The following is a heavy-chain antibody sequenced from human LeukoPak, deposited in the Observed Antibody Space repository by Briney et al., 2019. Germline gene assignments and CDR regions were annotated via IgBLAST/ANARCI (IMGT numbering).Heavy chain of an antibody. CDR2: IRYDGSEG. CDR1: GFTFSTYG. Sequence: GGSLRLSCAASGFTFSTYGMPWVRQAPGKGLDWVAFIRYDGSEGYNADSVKDRFTVSRDNSKNRMYLQMNSLRAEDTAIYYCAKVGYGWYEVDYWGQGTLVTVSS. V-gene: IGHV3-30*02. CDR3: AKVGYGWYEVDY. D-gene: IGHD6-19*01. J-gene: IGHJ4*02.